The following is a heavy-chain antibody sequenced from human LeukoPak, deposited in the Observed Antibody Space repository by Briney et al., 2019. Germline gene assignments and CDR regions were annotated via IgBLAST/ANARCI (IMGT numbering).Heavy chain of an antibody. J-gene: IGHJ4*02. Sequence: SETLSLTCAVYGGSFSGYYWSWIRQPPGKGLEWIGEINHSGSTNYNPSLKSRVTISVDTSKNQFSLKLSSVTAADTAVYYCARGRASYLDYWGQGTLVTVSS. V-gene: IGHV4-34*01. CDR1: GGSFSGYY. CDR2: INHSGST. CDR3: ARGRASYLDY.